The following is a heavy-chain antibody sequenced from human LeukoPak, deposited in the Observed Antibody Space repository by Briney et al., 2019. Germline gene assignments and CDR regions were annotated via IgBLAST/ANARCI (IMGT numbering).Heavy chain of an antibody. Sequence: GGSLRLSCAASGFTFSSYGMSWVRQAPGKGLEWVANIKQDGSEKYSVDSVKGRFTISRDNAKNSLYLQMNSLRAEDTAVYYCAKRLSSGSFYDYWGQGTLVTVSS. J-gene: IGHJ4*02. CDR2: IKQDGSEK. CDR3: AKRLSSGSFYDY. D-gene: IGHD3-10*01. CDR1: GFTFSSYG. V-gene: IGHV3-7*01.